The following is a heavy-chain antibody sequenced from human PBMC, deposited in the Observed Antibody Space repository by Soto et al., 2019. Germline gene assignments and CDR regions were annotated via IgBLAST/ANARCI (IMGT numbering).Heavy chain of an antibody. CDR3: AREGSGYDFFDY. J-gene: IGHJ4*02. D-gene: IGHD5-12*01. Sequence: GASVKVSCKASGGTFSSYAISWVRQAPGQGLEWMGGIIPIFGTANYAQKFQGRVTITADESTSTAYMELGSLRSEDTAVYYCAREGSGYDFFDYCGQGTLITVSS. CDR1: GGTFSSYA. V-gene: IGHV1-69*13. CDR2: IIPIFGTA.